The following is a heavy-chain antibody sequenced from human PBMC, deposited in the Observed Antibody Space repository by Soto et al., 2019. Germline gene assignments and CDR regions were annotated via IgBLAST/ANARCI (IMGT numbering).Heavy chain of an antibody. CDR2: SSAYNGKT. CDR1: GYTFGSYA. CDR3: AREIWSSSGPLNSVDY. V-gene: IGHV1-18*01. J-gene: IGHJ4*02. D-gene: IGHD6-25*01. Sequence: QVQLVQSGAAVKKHGASVQVSCKATGYTFGSYAMIWVRQAPGQALEWRGYSSAYNGKTNYAQKLQGRVTMATDTSTSTAYVELTSLRSDDTAVYYCAREIWSSSGPLNSVDYWGQATLVTVSS.